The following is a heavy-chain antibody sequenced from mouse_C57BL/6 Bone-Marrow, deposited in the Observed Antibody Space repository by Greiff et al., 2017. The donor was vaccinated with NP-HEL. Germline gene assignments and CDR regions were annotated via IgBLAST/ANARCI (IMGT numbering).Heavy chain of an antibody. J-gene: IGHJ3*01. CDR2: IHPSDSDT. D-gene: IGHD1-1*01. CDR1: GYTFTSYW. CDR3: ARRAPLRAWFAY. V-gene: IGHV1-74*01. Sequence: VQLQQPGAELVKPGASVKVSCKASGYTFTSYWMHWVKQRPGQGLEWIGRIHPSDSDTNYNQKFKGKATLTVDKSSSTAYMQLSSLTSEDAAVYYWARRAPLRAWFAYWGQGTLVTVSA.